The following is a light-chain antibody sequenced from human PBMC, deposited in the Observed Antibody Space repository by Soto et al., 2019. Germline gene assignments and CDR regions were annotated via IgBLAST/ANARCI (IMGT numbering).Light chain of an antibody. CDR1: QSIRSI. J-gene: IGKJ2*01. CDR2: GPS. CDR3: QQYSSWLRGI. Sequence: EIVMTQSPATLSVSPGESVTLSCRASQSIRSIVAWYQQIPGQDPRLLIYGPSTRVTGIPVRFSGSGSGTEVTLTISSLQSEDFALYYCQQYSSWLRGIVGPGTKLEIK. V-gene: IGKV3-15*01.